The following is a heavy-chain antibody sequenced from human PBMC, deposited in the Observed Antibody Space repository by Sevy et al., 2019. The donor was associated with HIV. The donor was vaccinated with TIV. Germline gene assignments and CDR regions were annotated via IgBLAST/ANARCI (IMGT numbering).Heavy chain of an antibody. D-gene: IGHD6-13*01. CDR3: ARSSYSSSQPHFDY. V-gene: IGHV4-30-2*01. J-gene: IGHJ4*02. Sequence: SETLSLTCAVSGGSISSGGYSWSWIRQPPGKGLEWIGYIYHSGSTYYNPSLKSRVTISVDRSKNQFSLKLSSVTAAGTAVYYCARSSYSSSQPHFDYWGQGTLVTVSS. CDR2: IYHSGST. CDR1: GGSISSGGYS.